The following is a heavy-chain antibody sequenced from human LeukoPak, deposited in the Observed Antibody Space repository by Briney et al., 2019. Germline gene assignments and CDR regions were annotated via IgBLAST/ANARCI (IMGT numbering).Heavy chain of an antibody. J-gene: IGHJ4*02. CDR1: GGSISSASYY. Sequence: PSETLSLTCTVSGGSISSASYYWSWIRQPAGKGLEWIGRIYISGSTNYNPSLKSRVTISVDTSKNQFSLKLSSVTAADTAVYYCARGRDGFNSLPFDYWGQGTLVTVSS. V-gene: IGHV4-61*02. CDR3: ARGRDGFNSLPFDY. D-gene: IGHD5-24*01. CDR2: IYISGST.